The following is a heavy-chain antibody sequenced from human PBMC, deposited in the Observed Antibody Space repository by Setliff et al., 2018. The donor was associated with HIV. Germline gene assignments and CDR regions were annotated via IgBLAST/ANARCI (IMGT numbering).Heavy chain of an antibody. CDR3: ARDWVRWELRDYYYGMDV. D-gene: IGHD1-26*01. V-gene: IGHV1-3*01. CDR1: GYTFTSYA. J-gene: IGHJ6*02. Sequence: GASVKVSCKASGYTFTSYAMHWVRQAPGQRLEWMGWINAGNGDTKYSQKFQGRVTITRDTSASTAYMELSSLRSEDTAVYYCARDWVRWELRDYYYGMDVWGQGTTVTVSS. CDR2: INAGNGDT.